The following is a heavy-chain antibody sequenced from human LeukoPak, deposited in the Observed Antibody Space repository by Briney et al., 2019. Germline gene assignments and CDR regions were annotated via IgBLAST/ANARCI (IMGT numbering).Heavy chain of an antibody. CDR3: AKDHGYYGSGSYSDY. D-gene: IGHD3-10*01. Sequence: PGGSLRLSCAASGFTFSSYAMSWVRQAPGKGLEWVSAISGSGGSTYYADSVRGRFTISRDNSKNTLYLQMNSLRAEDTAVYYCAKDHGYYGSGSYSDYWGQGTLVTVSS. J-gene: IGHJ4*02. CDR1: GFTFSSYA. V-gene: IGHV3-23*01. CDR2: ISGSGGST.